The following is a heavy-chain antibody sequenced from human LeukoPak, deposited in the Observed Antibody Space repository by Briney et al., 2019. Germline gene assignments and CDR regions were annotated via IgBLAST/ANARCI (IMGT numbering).Heavy chain of an antibody. V-gene: IGHV1-2*02. Sequence: ASVKVSCKASRYTFTGYYMHWVRQAPGQGLEWMGWINPNSGGTNYAQKFQGRVTMTRDTSISTAYMELSRLRSDDTAVYYCARVFRGTYYYMDVWGKGTTVTVSS. CDR1: RYTFTGYY. CDR2: INPNSGGT. CDR3: ARVFRGTYYYMDV. J-gene: IGHJ6*03. D-gene: IGHD3-10*02.